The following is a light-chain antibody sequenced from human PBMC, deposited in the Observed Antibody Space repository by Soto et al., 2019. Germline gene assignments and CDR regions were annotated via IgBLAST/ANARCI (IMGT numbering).Light chain of an antibody. V-gene: IGKV3-20*01. CDR1: QSPRSSY. J-gene: IGKJ1*01. CDR2: GAS. Sequence: EIALTQSPGPLSLSPGERATLSCSSSQSPRSSYLAWYQQKPGQAPRLLIYGASSRATGIPDRFSGSGSGTDFTLTISRLEPEDFAVYYCQQCSGSPPWTLGQGTKVDI. CDR3: QQCSGSPPWT.